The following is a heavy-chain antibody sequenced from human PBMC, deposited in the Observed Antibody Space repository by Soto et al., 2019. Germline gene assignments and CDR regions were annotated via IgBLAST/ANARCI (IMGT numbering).Heavy chain of an antibody. V-gene: IGHV2-5*02. CDR1: GLSLSTSGVG. CDR3: THSDFWSDYGKREAFDI. CDR2: IYWDDDK. J-gene: IGHJ3*02. D-gene: IGHD3-3*01. Sequence: QITLKESGPTLVKPTQTLTLTCTFSGLSLSTSGVGVGWIRQPPGKALEWLALIYWDDDKRYSTSLKSRLTITKNTTKKQQVHTKTNMDTVYTATYYCTHSDFWSDYGKREAFDICGQGTMVTVSS.